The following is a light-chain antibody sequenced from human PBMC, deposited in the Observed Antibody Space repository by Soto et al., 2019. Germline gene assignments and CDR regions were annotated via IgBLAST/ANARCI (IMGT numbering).Light chain of an antibody. CDR2: YDS. Sequence: SYELTQPPSVSVAPGKTARITCGGNNSGSKSVHWYQQKPGQAPVLVIYYDSDRPSGIPERFSGSNSGNTATLTISRVEAGDEADYYCQVWDSSSDHSAVFGGGTQLTVL. V-gene: IGLV3-21*04. J-gene: IGLJ7*01. CDR3: QVWDSSSDHSAV. CDR1: NSGSKS.